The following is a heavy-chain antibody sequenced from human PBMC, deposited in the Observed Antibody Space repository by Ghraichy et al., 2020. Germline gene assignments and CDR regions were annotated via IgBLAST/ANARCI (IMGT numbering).Heavy chain of an antibody. CDR3: ARDLREYSSSSEVNWFDP. D-gene: IGHD6-6*01. J-gene: IGHJ5*02. CDR2: ISSSSSTI. V-gene: IGHV3-48*02. Sequence: GGSLRLSCAASGFTFSSYSMNWVRQAPGKGLEWVSYISSSSSTIYYADSVKGRFTISSDNAKNSLYLQMNSLRDEDTAVYYCARDLREYSSSSEVNWFDPGGQGTLVTVSS. CDR1: GFTFSSYS.